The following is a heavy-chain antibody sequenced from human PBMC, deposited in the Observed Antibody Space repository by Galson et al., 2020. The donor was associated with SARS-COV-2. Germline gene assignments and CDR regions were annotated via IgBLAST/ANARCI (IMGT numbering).Heavy chain of an antibody. D-gene: IGHD3-10*01. J-gene: IGHJ4*02. V-gene: IGHV3-11*01. CDR2: ISSSGSTI. Sequence: GGSLRLSCAASGFTFSDYYMSWIRQAPGKGLEWVSYISSSGSTIYYADSVKGRFTISRDNAKNSLYLQMNSLRAEDTAVYYCARESITMVRVQYDYWGQGTLVTVSS. CDR1: GFTFSDYY. CDR3: ARESITMVRVQYDY.